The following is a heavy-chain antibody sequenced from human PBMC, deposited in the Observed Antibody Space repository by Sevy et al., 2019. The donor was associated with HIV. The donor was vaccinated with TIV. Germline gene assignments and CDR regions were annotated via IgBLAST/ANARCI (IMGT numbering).Heavy chain of an antibody. CDR2: IYYSGST. D-gene: IGHD3-10*01. CDR3: ARDGVRGVRRYGMDV. Sequence: SETLSLTCTVSGGSISSYYWSWIRQPPGKGLEWIGYIYYSGSTNYNPTLKSRVTISVDTSKNQFSLKLSSVTAADTALYCCARDGVRGVRRYGMDVWGQGTTVTVSS. J-gene: IGHJ6*02. V-gene: IGHV4-59*01. CDR1: GGSISSYY.